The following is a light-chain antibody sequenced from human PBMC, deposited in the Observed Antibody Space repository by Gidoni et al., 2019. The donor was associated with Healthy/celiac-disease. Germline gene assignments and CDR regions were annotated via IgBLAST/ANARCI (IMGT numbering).Light chain of an antibody. CDR3: QQYGSSPLT. J-gene: IGKJ4*01. V-gene: IGKV3-20*01. Sequence: IVLKQSPGTLSLSPGERATLSCRASQSVSSSYLAWYQQKPSQAPRLLIYGASSRATGIPDRFSGSWSGTYFTLTISRLYPEYFAVYYCQQYGSSPLTFGGGTKVEIK. CDR2: GAS. CDR1: QSVSSSY.